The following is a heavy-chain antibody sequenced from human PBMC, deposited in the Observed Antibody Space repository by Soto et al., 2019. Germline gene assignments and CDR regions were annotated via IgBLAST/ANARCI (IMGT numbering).Heavy chain of an antibody. Sequence: PGESLKISCKGSGYSFTSYWIGWVRQMPGKGLEWMGIIYPGDSDTRYSPSFQGQVTISADKSISTAYLQWSSLKASDTAMYYCARLPIVVVPAAMDSGLYGMDVWGQGTTVTVSS. J-gene: IGHJ6*02. CDR1: GYSFTSYW. V-gene: IGHV5-51*01. CDR2: IYPGDSDT. D-gene: IGHD2-2*01. CDR3: ARLPIVVVPAAMDSGLYGMDV.